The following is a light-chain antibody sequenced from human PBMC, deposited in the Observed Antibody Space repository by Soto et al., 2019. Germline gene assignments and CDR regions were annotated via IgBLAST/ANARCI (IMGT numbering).Light chain of an antibody. J-gene: IGKJ1*01. CDR2: GAS. CDR1: QSVSSSY. Sequence: DIVLTQSPGPLSLSPGERATLSCRAGQSVSSSYLAWYQPNPGQAPRLLIYGASSRATAIPDRFSGSGSGTDFTRTISRLEPEDFAVYYCQQYDSSPWTFGQGTKVEI. CDR3: QQYDSSPWT. V-gene: IGKV3-20*01.